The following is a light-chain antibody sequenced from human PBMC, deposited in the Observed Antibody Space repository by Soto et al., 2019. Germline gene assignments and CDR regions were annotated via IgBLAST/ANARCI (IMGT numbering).Light chain of an antibody. J-gene: IGLJ1*01. CDR3: CSYTASHTYV. V-gene: IGLV2-11*01. Sequence: QSALTQVRSVSGSPGQSVTISCTGTSSDVSGYNYVSWYQQHPGKAPKLVIFDVNKRPSGVPDRFSGSKSANTASLTISGLQADDEADYYCCSYTASHTYVFGTGTKVTVL. CDR1: SSDVSGYNY. CDR2: DVN.